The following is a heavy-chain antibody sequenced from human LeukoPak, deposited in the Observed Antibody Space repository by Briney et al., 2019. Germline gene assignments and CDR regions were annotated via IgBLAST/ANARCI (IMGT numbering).Heavy chain of an antibody. CDR1: GFTFNSYP. V-gene: IGHV3-30*02. CDR3: AKLSTIFGVVMSYMDV. CDR2: IEDDGTKE. J-gene: IGHJ6*03. Sequence: GGSLRLSCATSGFTFNSYPMHWVRQAPGKGLEWVAFIEDDGTKEYFADSVKGRFTISRDNSKSTVILQMNSLRAEDTAVYYCAKLSTIFGVVMSYMDVWGKGTTVTVSS. D-gene: IGHD3-3*01.